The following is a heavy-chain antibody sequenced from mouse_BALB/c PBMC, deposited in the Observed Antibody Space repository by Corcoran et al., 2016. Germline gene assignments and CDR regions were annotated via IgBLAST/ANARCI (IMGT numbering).Heavy chain of an antibody. CDR1: GYTFTEYT. D-gene: IGHD1-1*01. J-gene: IGHJ2*01. Sequence: EVQLQQSGHELVKPGASVKISCKTSGYTFTEYTMHWVKQSHGKSIEWIGGINPNNGGTSYNQKFKGKATLTVDKSSSTAYMELRSLASEDSAVYYCAIDTTVVANFDYWGQGTTLKVSS. CDR2: INPNNGGT. CDR3: AIDTTVVANFDY. V-gene: IGHV1-18*01.